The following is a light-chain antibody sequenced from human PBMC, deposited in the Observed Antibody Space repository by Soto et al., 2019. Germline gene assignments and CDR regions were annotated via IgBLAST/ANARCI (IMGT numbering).Light chain of an antibody. J-gene: IGKJ5*01. CDR3: QQRRNWPIT. V-gene: IGKV3-11*01. Sequence: EIVLTQSPATLSLSPGERATLSCRASQGVSRHLAWYQQKPGQAPRLLIYYASNVDTGIPARFSRSRSGTECTRTFSSREPEDVAVYYCQQRRNWPITFGQGTRLDI. CDR1: QGVSRH. CDR2: YAS.